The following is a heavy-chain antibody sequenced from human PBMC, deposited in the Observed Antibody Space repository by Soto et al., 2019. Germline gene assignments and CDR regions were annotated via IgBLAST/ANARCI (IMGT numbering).Heavy chain of an antibody. D-gene: IGHD2-2*01. J-gene: IGHJ5*02. CDR3: AREYQLLSWFDP. CDR2: IYTIGGA. CDR1: GGSFRVYY. Sequence: MPSVTLSPACEAYGGSFRVYYWSWIRQPPGKGREGMGNIYTIGGAFYNPSPKSRVTISVDRSKNRFSLRLNSVTAAHTAGYYCAREYQLLSWFDPWGQGALVTVSS. V-gene: IGHV4-34*01.